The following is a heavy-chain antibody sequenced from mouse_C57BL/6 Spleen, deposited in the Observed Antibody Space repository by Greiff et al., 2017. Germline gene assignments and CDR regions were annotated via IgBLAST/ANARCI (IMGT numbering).Heavy chain of an antibody. CDR1: GFTFSSYA. V-gene: IGHV5-9-1*02. CDR3: TRDLRGGYYFDY. Sequence: EVLLVESGEGLVKPGGSLKLSCAASGFTFSSYAMSWVRQTPEKRLEWVAYISSGGDYIYYADTVKGRFTISRDNARNTLDLQMSSLKSEDTAMDYCTRDLRGGYYFDYWGQGTTLTVST. D-gene: IGHD1-1*01. CDR2: ISSGGDYI. J-gene: IGHJ2*01.